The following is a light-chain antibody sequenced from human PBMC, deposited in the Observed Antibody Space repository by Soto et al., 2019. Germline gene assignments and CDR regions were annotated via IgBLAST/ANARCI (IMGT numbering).Light chain of an antibody. CDR2: GAS. CDR1: QSVASGY. CDR3: QLYESSPT. Sequence: ETVLTQSPGTLSLSAGERATLSCRASQSVASGYLVWYQQKPGQTPTVLIYGASTRAAGIPDRFSGSGSGTDFTLTISRLEPEDFAVYYCQLYESSPTFGPGTKVEMK. V-gene: IGKV3-20*01. J-gene: IGKJ1*01.